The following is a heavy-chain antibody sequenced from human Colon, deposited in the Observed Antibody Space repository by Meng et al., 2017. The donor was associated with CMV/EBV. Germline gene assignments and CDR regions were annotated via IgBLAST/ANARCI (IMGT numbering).Heavy chain of an antibody. V-gene: IGHV3-72*01. CDR1: GFTFSDYF. Sequence: VKFVASGGDLVQHGGSLKLACVVSGFTFSDYFMGWFRRAPGKGLGWVGRSGRKVDGYTTEYAASVKGRFRISRDASKASLYLQMDSLKSEDTAVYYCVRGSRGFDLWGQGTMVTVSS. CDR2: SGRKVDGYTT. CDR3: VRGSRGFDL. J-gene: IGHJ3*01.